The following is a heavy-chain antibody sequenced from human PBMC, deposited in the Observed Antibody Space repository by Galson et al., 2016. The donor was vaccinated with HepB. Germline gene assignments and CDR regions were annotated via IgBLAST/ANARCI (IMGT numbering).Heavy chain of an antibody. V-gene: IGHV4-39*01. D-gene: IGHD6-19*01. Sequence: SETLSLTCIVSGGSISSDYYWGWIRQPPGRGLEWIGGIYSGEDTYYNPSLKSRVTISVDTSKNQFSLRLDSVTAADTGVYYCATGIVVAGKYYYHYMDVWGKGTTVTVSS. CDR1: GGSISSDYY. J-gene: IGHJ6*03. CDR2: IYSGEDT. CDR3: ATGIVVAGKYYYHYMDV.